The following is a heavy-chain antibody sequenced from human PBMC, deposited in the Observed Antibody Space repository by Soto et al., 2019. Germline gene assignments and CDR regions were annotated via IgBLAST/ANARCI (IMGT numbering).Heavy chain of an antibody. CDR3: ARDPRDYYYFDY. Sequence: GGSLRLSCAASGFTFSSYAMHWVRQAPGTGLECVAVISYDGNNKYYADSVKGRFTISRGTSKSTLYLQMNSLRPEDTAVYYCARDPRDYYYFDYWGQGTLVTVSS. CDR2: ISYDGNNK. CDR1: GFTFSSYA. D-gene: IGHD3-10*01. J-gene: IGHJ4*02. V-gene: IGHV3-30-3*01.